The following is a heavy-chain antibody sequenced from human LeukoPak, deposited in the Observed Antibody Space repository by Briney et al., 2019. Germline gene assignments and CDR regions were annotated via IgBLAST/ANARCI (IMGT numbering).Heavy chain of an antibody. V-gene: IGHV3-74*01. CDR3: ARGALYQYYLDYWG. CDR1: GFIFSSYW. J-gene: IGHJ4*02. Sequence: PGGSLRLSCAASGFIFSSYWMHWFRQGPGKGLVWVSRISTDGSSTSYADSVKGRFTISRDNAKNTVYLQMNSLRVEDTAVYYCARGALYQYYLDYWGWGQGTLVTVSS. CDR2: ISTDGSST. D-gene: IGHD4-17*01.